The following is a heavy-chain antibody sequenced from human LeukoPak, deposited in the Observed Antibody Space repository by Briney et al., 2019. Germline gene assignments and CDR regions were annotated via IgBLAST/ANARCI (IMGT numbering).Heavy chain of an antibody. CDR2: ISVYNGHT. CDR3: VRDFPMIQTYFEY. CDR1: GYTFNHYG. V-gene: IGHV1-18*01. Sequence: AAVKVSCKASGYTFNHYGISWVRQAPGQGLEWIGWISVYNGHTNYAQMPRDRVIMTTDTSTSTAYPELRSLRSDDTAVYYCVRDFPMIQTYFEYWGQGTLVTVSS. J-gene: IGHJ4*02. D-gene: IGHD3-22*01.